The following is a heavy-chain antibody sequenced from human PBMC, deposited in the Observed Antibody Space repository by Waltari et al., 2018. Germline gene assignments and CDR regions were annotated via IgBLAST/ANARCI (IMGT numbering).Heavy chain of an antibody. V-gene: IGHV3-74*01. D-gene: IGHD2-2*01. J-gene: IGHJ5*02. Sequence: EVQLVESGGGLVQPGGSLRLSCAASGFTFSSYWMHWVRQAPGKGLVWVSRINSDGSSTSYADSVKGRFTISRDNAKNTLYLQMNSLRAEDTAVYYCAREAIVVVPAADNWFDPWGQGTLVTVSS. CDR3: AREAIVVVPAADNWFDP. CDR2: INSDGSST. CDR1: GFTFSSYW.